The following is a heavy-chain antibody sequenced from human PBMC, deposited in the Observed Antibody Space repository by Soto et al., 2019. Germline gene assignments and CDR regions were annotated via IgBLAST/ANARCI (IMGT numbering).Heavy chain of an antibody. J-gene: IGHJ4*02. CDR2: ISDFNKKT. D-gene: IGHD2-21*02. V-gene: IGHV1-18*01. CDR3: ARACGGDCYSGSIF. Sequence: QIHLVQSGAEVKKPGASVRVSCKASTYSFTNSGFIWVRQAPGQGLEWMGRISDFNKKTTYSQRFQGRITMTTDTPTTTAYMELRSLTFDDTAVYYCARACGGDCYSGSIFWGQGTHVTVSS. CDR1: TYSFTNSG.